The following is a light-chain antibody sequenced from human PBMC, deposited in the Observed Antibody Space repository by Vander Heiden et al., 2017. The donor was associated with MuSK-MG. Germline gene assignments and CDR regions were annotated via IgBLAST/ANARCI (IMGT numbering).Light chain of an antibody. J-gene: IGKJ4*01. CDR3: QQSYSTLT. CDR2: AAS. V-gene: IGKV1-39*01. Sequence: DIQMTQSPSSLSASVGDRVTITCRASQSISSYLNWYQQKPGKAPKLLIYAASRLQSGVPSRFSGSGSGTDFTLTSSKLQPEDFATYYCQQSYSTLTFGGGTKVXIK. CDR1: QSISSY.